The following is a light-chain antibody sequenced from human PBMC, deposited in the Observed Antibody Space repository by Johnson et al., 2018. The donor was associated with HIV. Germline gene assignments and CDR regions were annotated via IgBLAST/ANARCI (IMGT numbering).Light chain of an antibody. Sequence: QSVLTQPPSVSAAPGQKVTISCSGSSSNIGNNYVSWYRQLPGTAPKLLIYENNKRPSGIPDRFSDSKSGTSATLGITGLQTGDEAEYYCGTWDNSLSAHYVFGTGTKVTVL. CDR3: GTWDNSLSAHYV. V-gene: IGLV1-51*02. CDR1: SSNIGNNY. J-gene: IGLJ1*01. CDR2: ENN.